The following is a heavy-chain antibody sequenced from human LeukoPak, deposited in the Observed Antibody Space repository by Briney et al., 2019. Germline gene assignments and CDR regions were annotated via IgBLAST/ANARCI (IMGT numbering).Heavy chain of an antibody. CDR2: VSYSGDT. V-gene: IGHV4-59*01. Sequence: SETLSLTCSVSGGSISSYYWSWIRQPPGKRLEWIGFVSYSGDTNYNPSFKSRVTISVDTSKNQFSLKLSSVTAADTAVYYCAGYVWGSYYHAFDIWGQGTMVTVSS. CDR1: GGSISSYY. CDR3: AGYVWGSYYHAFDI. J-gene: IGHJ3*02. D-gene: IGHD3-16*01.